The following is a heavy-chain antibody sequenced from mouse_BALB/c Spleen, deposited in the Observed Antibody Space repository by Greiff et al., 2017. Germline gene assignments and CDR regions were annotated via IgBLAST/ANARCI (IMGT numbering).Heavy chain of an antibody. CDR2: INPSNGGT. D-gene: IGHD3-2*01. J-gene: IGHJ2*01. CDR1: GYTFTSYY. Sequence: VQLQQSGAELVKPGASVKLSCKASGYTFTSYYMYWVKQRPGQGLEWIGEINPSNGGTNFNEKFKSKATLTVDKSSSTAYMQLSSLTSEDSAVYYCTRDSSGDVYFDYWGQGTTLTVSS. CDR3: TRDSSGDVYFDY. V-gene: IGHV1S81*02.